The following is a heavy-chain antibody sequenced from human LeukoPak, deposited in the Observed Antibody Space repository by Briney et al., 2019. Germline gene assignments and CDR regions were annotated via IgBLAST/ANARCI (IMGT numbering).Heavy chain of an antibody. Sequence: PSETLSLTCTVSGGSISSSSYYRGWIRQPPGKGLEWIGSIYYSGSTYYNPSLKSRVTISVDTSKNQFSLKLSSVTAADTAVYYCARVHSIAAAGDVFDIWGQGTMVTVSS. CDR1: GGSISSSSYY. V-gene: IGHV4-39*07. D-gene: IGHD6-13*01. CDR3: ARVHSIAAAGDVFDI. CDR2: IYYSGST. J-gene: IGHJ3*02.